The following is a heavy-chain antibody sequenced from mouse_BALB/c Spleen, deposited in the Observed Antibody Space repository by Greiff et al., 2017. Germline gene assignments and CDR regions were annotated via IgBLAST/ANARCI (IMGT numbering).Heavy chain of an antibody. D-gene: IGHD2-3*01. V-gene: IGHV1-4*01. J-gene: IGHJ2*01. CDR1: GYTFTSYT. CDR3: ARSGWLLGRRNYFDY. CDR2: INPSSGYT. Sequence: VKLVESGAELARPGASVKMSCKASGYTFTSYTMHWVKQRPGQGLEWIGYINPSSGYTNYNQKFKDKATLTADKSSSTAYMQLSSLTSEDSAVYYCARSGWLLGRRNYFDYWGQGTTLTVSS.